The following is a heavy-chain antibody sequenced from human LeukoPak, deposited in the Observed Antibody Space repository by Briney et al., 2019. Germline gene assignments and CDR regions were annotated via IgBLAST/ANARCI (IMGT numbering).Heavy chain of an antibody. J-gene: IGHJ5*02. D-gene: IGHD3-9*01. CDR3: ASVLRYFDWPTRFDP. Sequence: ASVKVSCKASGYTFTSYGISWVRQAPGQGLEWMGWISAYNGNTNYAQKLQGRVTMTTDTFTSTAYMELRSLRSDVTAVYYCASVLRYFDWPTRFDPWGQGTLVTVSS. V-gene: IGHV1-18*01. CDR1: GYTFTSYG. CDR2: ISAYNGNT.